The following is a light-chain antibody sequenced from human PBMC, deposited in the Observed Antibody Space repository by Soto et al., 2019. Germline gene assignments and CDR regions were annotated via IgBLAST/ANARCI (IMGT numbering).Light chain of an antibody. CDR3: MQTLQTPWT. V-gene: IGKV2-28*01. Sequence: IVMTQSPLSLPVTPGEPASTSCRSSQSLLYSNGFTYLDWYLQRPGQSPQLLISLGSNRASGVPDRFSGSGAGTDFTLKISRVEAEDVGVYYCMQTLQTPWTFGQGTKVDIK. J-gene: IGKJ1*01. CDR2: LGS. CDR1: QSLLYSNGFTY.